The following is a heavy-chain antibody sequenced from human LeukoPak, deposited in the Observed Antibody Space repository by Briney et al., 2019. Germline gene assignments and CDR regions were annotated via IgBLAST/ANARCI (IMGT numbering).Heavy chain of an antibody. J-gene: IGHJ4*02. CDR2: ISGSAYNT. CDR1: GFTFSSYG. Sequence: SGGSLRLSCAASGFTFSSYGMNWVRQAPGKGLEWVSTISGSAYNTYYADSVKGRFTISRDNSKNTLYLQMNSLRAEDTAVYYCAKSDDSSGYWGGYFDYWGRGTLVTVSS. CDR3: AKSDDSSGYWGGYFDY. V-gene: IGHV3-23*01. D-gene: IGHD3-22*01.